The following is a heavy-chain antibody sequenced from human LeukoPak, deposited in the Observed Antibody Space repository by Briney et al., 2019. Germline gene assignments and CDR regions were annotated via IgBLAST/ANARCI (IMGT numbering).Heavy chain of an antibody. CDR1: GGSISSGGYY. CDR2: IYYSGST. J-gene: IGHJ3*02. V-gene: IGHV4-31*03. Sequence: SQTLSLTCTVSGGSISSGGYYWSWIRQHPGKGLEWIGYIYYSGSTYYNPSLKGRVTISVDTSKNQFSLKLSSVTAADTAVYYCARDSGYYDSSVYGGSPLVFDIGGKGKMAPVS. D-gene: IGHD3-22*01. CDR3: ARDSGYYDSSVYGGSPLVFDI.